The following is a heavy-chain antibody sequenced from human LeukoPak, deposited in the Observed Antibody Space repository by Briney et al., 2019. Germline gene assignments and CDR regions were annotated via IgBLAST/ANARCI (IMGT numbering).Heavy chain of an antibody. CDR1: GYTFTSYA. CDR2: INAGNDNT. J-gene: IGHJ5*02. Sequence: ASVKVSCKASGYTFTSYAMHWVRQAPGQRLEWMGWINAGNDNTKYSQKFQGRVTITRDTSASTAYMELNSLRSEDTAVYYCARDLGYCTGGTCYPNWFDPWGREPWSPSPQ. D-gene: IGHD2-15*01. CDR3: ARDLGYCTGGTCYPNWFDP. V-gene: IGHV1-3*01.